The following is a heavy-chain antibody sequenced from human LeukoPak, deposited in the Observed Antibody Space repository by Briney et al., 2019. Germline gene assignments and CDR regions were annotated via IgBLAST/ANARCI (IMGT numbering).Heavy chain of an antibody. CDR3: ARDDRGYSGYDWAY. Sequence: ASETLSLTCTVSGGSMSSSSYYWGWLRQPPGEGLEWIGSIYYSGSTYYNPSLKSRVTISIDTSKNQFSLKLSSVTAADTAVYYCARDDRGYSGYDWAYWGQGTLVTVSS. J-gene: IGHJ4*02. V-gene: IGHV4-39*07. CDR1: GGSMSSSSYY. D-gene: IGHD5-12*01. CDR2: IYYSGST.